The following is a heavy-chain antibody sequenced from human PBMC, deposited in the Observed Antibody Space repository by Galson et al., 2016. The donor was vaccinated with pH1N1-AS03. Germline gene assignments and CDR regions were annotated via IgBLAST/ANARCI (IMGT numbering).Heavy chain of an antibody. V-gene: IGHV1-8*01. CDR3: ARGVSAGVDC. D-gene: IGHD3-10*01. J-gene: IGHJ4*02. CDR2: MNPNTGIT. CDR1: GDTFTSND. Sequence: SVKVSCKASGDTFTSNDINWVRQATGQGLEWMGWMNPNTGITGYAQKFQGRVTMTRDISISTAYMELSSLRSEDTAADFCARGVSAGVDCWGQGTLVAVSP.